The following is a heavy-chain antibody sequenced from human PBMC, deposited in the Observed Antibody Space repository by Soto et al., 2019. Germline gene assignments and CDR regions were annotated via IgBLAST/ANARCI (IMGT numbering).Heavy chain of an antibody. J-gene: IGHJ6*02. D-gene: IGHD6-13*01. CDR2: ISGSGSIT. CDR3: AKDQGHTSSWHFCLDV. CDR1: GFTFSSYA. Sequence: GGSLRLSCAASGFTFSSYAMSWVRQAPGKGLEWVSAISGSGSITHYADSVKGRFTISRDNSKDTLYLQMNSLRAEDTAVFYCAKDQGHTSSWHFCLDVWGQGTTVTVSS. V-gene: IGHV3-23*01.